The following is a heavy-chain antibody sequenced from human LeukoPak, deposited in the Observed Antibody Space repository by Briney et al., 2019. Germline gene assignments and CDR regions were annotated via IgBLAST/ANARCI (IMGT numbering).Heavy chain of an antibody. J-gene: IGHJ4*02. CDR3: ARVTGYIVEDYFDY. CDR1: GGSISSSNW. V-gene: IGHV4-4*02. CDR2: IYRSGST. D-gene: IGHD3-22*01. Sequence: SETLSLTCAVSGGSISSSNWWSWVRQPPGKGLEWIGEIYRSGSTNYNPSLKSRVTISLDKSKNQFSLRLSSVTAADTAVYYCARVTGYIVEDYFDYWGQGTLVTVSS.